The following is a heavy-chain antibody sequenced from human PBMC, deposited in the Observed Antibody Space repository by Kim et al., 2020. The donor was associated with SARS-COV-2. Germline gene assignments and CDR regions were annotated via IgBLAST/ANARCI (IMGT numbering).Heavy chain of an antibody. V-gene: IGHV3-9*02. CDR3: TKEMTPAGSDD. D-gene: IGHD2-15*01. CDR1: GFTSAGHA. CDR2: IFWSGGAL. J-gene: IGHJ6*02. Sequence: GGSLRLSCIISGFTSAGHAMHWVRQAPGKGLEWVSGIFWSGGALYFVDSVKGRFTISRDIASNSLYLQMSTLRPDDTAFYYCTKEMTPAGSDDWGQGTPV.